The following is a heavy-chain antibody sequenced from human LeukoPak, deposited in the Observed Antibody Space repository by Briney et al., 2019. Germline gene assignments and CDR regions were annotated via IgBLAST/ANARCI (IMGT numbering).Heavy chain of an antibody. CDR1: GGTFSSYT. V-gene: IGHV1-69*02. CDR2: IIPILGIA. J-gene: IGHJ6*03. D-gene: IGHD3-3*01. CDR3: ARTAYSDFWSGYYYYYYYMDV. Sequence: ASVKVSCKASGGTFSSYTISWVRQAPGQGLEWMGRIIPILGIANYAQKFQGRVTIPADKSTSTAYMELSSLRSEVTAVYYCARTAYSDFWSGYYYYYYYMDVWGKGTTVTVSS.